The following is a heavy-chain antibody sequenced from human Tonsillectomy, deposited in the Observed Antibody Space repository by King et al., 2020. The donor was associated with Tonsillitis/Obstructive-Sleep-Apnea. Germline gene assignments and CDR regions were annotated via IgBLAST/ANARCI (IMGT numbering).Heavy chain of an antibody. CDR3: ARDDILTGTLSH. J-gene: IGHJ4*02. CDR1: NYVFTSYG. V-gene: IGHV1-18*04. Sequence: VQLVESGAEVKKPGGSVKVSCKASNYVFTSYGITWVRQAPGQGLEWVGWISGFNGNTNYAQRTQGRDTMTIDTSTSTAYMELRSLRVDDTAVYYCARDDILTGTLSHWGQGTLVTVSS. CDR2: ISGFNGNT. D-gene: IGHD3-9*01.